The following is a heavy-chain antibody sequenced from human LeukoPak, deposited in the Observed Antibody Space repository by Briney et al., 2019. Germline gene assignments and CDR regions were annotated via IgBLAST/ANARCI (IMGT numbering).Heavy chain of an antibody. J-gene: IGHJ3*02. CDR3: ARGGHDPGIPFDI. D-gene: IGHD1-1*01. V-gene: IGHV3-48*03. CDR2: ISSRGSAI. CDR1: GFTFSRYG. Sequence: PGGSLRLSCAASGFTFSRYGMYWVRQAPGKGLEWVSYISSRGSAIYYADSVKGRFTISRDNAKNSLYLQMNSLRADDTAVYYCARGGHDPGIPFDIWGQGTMVTVSS.